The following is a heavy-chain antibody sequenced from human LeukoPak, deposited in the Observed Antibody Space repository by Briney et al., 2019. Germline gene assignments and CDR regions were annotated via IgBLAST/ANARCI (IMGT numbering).Heavy chain of an antibody. CDR2: INHSGST. CDR1: GGSISSYY. V-gene: IGHV4-34*01. J-gene: IGHJ6*02. Sequence: PSETLSLTCTVSGGSISSYYWSWIRQPPGKGLEWIGEINHSGSTNYNPSLKSRVTISVDTSKNQFSLKLSSVTAADTAVYYCARGKLRFLHVWGQGTTVTVSS. CDR3: ARGKLRFLHV. D-gene: IGHD3-3*01.